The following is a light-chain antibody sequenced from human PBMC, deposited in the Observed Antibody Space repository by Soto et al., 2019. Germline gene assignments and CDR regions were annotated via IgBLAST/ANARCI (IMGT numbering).Light chain of an antibody. CDR2: AAS. V-gene: IGKV1-39*01. CDR1: QSISNY. J-gene: IGKJ1*01. Sequence: DIQMTQSPSSLSASVGDRVTITCRASQSISNYLNWYQQKPGKAPKLLIYAASSLQSGVPSRFSGGGSGTDFTLTISSLQPDDFATYYCQQYNSYWTFGQGTKVDIK. CDR3: QQYNSYWT.